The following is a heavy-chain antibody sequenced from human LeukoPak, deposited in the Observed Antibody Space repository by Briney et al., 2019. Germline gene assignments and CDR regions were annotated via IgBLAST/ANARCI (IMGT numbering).Heavy chain of an antibody. CDR1: GGSISGCY. V-gene: IGHV4-59*01. Sequence: SETLSLTCSVSGGSISGCYWTWVRRPPGKGLEWIGQIHYSGRADYNPSLKSRITMSVDTSRNQISLKLSSVTAADTAIYYCVRFGVNYDMDVWGQGTTVTVFS. CDR3: VRFGVNYDMDV. CDR2: IHYSGRA. J-gene: IGHJ6*02. D-gene: IGHD3-16*01.